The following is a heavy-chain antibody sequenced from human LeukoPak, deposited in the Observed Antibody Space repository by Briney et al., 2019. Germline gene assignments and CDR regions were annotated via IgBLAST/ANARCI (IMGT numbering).Heavy chain of an antibody. V-gene: IGHV3-66*01. CDR2: IYSGGST. D-gene: IGHD3-10*01. Sequence: GGSLRLSCAASGFTVSSNYMSWVRQAPGKGLEWVSVIYSGGSTYYADSVKGRFTISRDNSKNTLYLQMNSLRAEDTAVYYCARDIRTMVRGVSENWFDPWGQGTLVTVSS. CDR1: GFTVSSNY. CDR3: ARDIRTMVRGVSENWFDP. J-gene: IGHJ5*02.